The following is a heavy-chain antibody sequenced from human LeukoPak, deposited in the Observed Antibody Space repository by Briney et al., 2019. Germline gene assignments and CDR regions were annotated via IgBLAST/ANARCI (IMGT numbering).Heavy chain of an antibody. CDR3: AREEFTMVRGVIRDNWFDP. Sequence: SETLSLTCTVSGGSISSGGYYWSWIRQHPGKGLEWIGYIYYSRSTYYNPSLKSRVTISVDTSKNQFSLKLSSVTAADTAVYYCAREEFTMVRGVIRDNWFDPWGQGTLVTVSS. CDR1: GGSISSGGYY. V-gene: IGHV4-31*03. D-gene: IGHD3-10*01. J-gene: IGHJ5*02. CDR2: IYYSRST.